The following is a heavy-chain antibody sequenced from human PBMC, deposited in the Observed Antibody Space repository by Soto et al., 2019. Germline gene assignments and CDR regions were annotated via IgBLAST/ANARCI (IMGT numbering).Heavy chain of an antibody. CDR3: AKGRPITIFGVFMRRSHPGPCLDY. J-gene: IGHJ4*02. CDR1: GFTFSSSG. Sequence: HPGGSLRLSCAASGFTFSSSGMHWVRQAPGKGLEWVAIIWYDGSKKYYADSVKGRFTISRDNSKNTLYLQMNSLRAEDTAVYYCAKGRPITIFGVFMRRSHPGPCLDYWGQGTLVTVSS. D-gene: IGHD3-3*01. V-gene: IGHV3-30*02. CDR2: IWYDGSKK.